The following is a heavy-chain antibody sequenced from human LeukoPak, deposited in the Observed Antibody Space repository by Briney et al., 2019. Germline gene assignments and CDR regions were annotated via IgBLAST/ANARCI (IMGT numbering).Heavy chain of an antibody. CDR2: IYPGDSDT. D-gene: IGHD6-13*01. J-gene: IGHJ5*02. V-gene: IGHV5-51*01. Sequence: GESLKISCKGSGYSFTSYWIGWVRQMPGKGLEWMGIIYPGDSDTRYSPSFQGQVTISADKSISTAYLQWSSLKASDTAMYYCARHPIAASGTGWFDPWGQGTLVTVSS. CDR1: GYSFTSYW. CDR3: ARHPIAASGTGWFDP.